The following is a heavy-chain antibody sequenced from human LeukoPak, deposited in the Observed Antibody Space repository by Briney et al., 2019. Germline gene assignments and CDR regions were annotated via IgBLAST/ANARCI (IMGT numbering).Heavy chain of an antibody. D-gene: IGHD6-13*01. Sequence: GGSLRLPCAASGFAFSSYGMHWVRQAPGKGLEWVAVISYDGSNKYNADSVKGRFTISRDNSKNTVYLQMNSLRAEDTAVYYCAKVRYSSSYYYGMDVWGQGTTVTVSS. CDR3: AKVRYSSSYYYGMDV. CDR1: GFAFSSYG. J-gene: IGHJ6*02. CDR2: ISYDGSNK. V-gene: IGHV3-30*18.